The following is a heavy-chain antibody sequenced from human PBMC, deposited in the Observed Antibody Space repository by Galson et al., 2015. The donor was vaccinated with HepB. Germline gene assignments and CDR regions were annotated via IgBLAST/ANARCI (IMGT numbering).Heavy chain of an antibody. CDR3: AGGAVSGAVAGDY. V-gene: IGHV1-3*01. CDR1: GYTFTSYS. J-gene: IGHJ4*02. CDR2: IKAGNGDT. D-gene: IGHD6-19*01. Sequence: SVKVSCKASGYTFTSYSIYWVRQAPGQRLEWMGWIKAGNGDTKYSQKFQGRVTITRDTPANTDYMELSSLRSEDTAVYYCAGGAVSGAVAGDYWGQGTLVTVSS.